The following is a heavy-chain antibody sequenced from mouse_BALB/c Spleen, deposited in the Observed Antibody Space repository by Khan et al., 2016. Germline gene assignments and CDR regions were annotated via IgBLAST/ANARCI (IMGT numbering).Heavy chain of an antibody. CDR2: INTNTGEP. CDR3: ANFGSSSFFDY. CDR1: GCSFRNYG. J-gene: IGHJ2*01. Sequence: QIQLVQSGPELKKPGETVKISCKASGCSFRNYGLNWVKQAPGKGLKWMGWINTNTGEPMYTEEFKGRFAFSLEIPASTAYLQISNLKNEDTSTYFCANFGSSSFFDYWGQGTTLTVSS. D-gene: IGHD1-1*01. V-gene: IGHV9-3*02.